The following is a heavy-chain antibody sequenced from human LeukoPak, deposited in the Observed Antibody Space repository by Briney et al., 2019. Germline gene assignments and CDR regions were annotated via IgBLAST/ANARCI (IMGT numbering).Heavy chain of an antibody. CDR1: GFTFSGSA. CDR3: TRPGTTFLWFDP. V-gene: IGHV3-73*01. D-gene: IGHD1-7*01. Sequence: GGSLRLSCAASGFTFSGSAMHWVRQACGKGLEWVGRIRSKANSYATAYAASVKGKFTISRGDSKNTAYLQMNSLKTEDTAVYYCTRPGTTFLWFDPWGQGTLVTVSS. CDR2: IRSKANSYAT. J-gene: IGHJ5*02.